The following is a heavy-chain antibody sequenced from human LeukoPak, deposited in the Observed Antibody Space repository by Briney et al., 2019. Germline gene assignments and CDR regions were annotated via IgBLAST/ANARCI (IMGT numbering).Heavy chain of an antibody. CDR1: GFTFSDYY. V-gene: IGHV3-11*01. J-gene: IGHJ6*02. D-gene: IGHD5-18*01. CDR3: ARSSDTAMVLAGMDV. Sequence: GGSLRLSCAASGFTFSDYYMSWIRQAPGKGLEWVSYISSSGSTIYYADSVRGRFTISRDNAKNSLYLQMNSLRAEDTAVYYCARSSDTAMVLAGMDVWGQGTTVTVSS. CDR2: ISSSGSTI.